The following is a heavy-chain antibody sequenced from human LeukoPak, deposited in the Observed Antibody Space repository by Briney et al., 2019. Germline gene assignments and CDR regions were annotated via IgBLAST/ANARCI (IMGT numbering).Heavy chain of an antibody. V-gene: IGHV3-48*03. CDR1: GLTFSSYE. Sequence: GGSLRLSCAASGLTFSSYEMNWVRQAPGKGLEWVSYISSSGSTIYYAASVKGRFTISRDNAKNSLYLQMNSLRAEDTAVYYCARDRGHRVVVVTAIRGWYFDLWGRGTLVTVSS. CDR3: ARDRGHRVVVVTAIRGWYFDL. J-gene: IGHJ2*01. D-gene: IGHD2-21*02. CDR2: ISSSGSTI.